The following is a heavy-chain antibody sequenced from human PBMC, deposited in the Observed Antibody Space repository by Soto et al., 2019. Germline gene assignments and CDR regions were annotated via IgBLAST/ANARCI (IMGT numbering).Heavy chain of an antibody. J-gene: IGHJ4*02. CDR1: GYTFTGYY. CDR3: ARVPVGYSSSWYYFDY. V-gene: IGHV1-2*04. CDR2: INPNSGGT. Sequence: ASVKVSCKASGYTFTGYYMHWVRQAPGQGLERMGWINPNSGGTNYAQKFQGWVTMTRDTSISTAYMELSRLRSDDTAVYYCARVPVGYSSSWYYFDYWGQGTLVTVSS. D-gene: IGHD6-13*01.